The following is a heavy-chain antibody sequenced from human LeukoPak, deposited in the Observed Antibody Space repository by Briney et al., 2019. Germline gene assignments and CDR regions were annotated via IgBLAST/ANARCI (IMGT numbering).Heavy chain of an antibody. CDR1: GFTFSSYW. CDR2: INHNGNVN. Sequence: GGSLRLSCAASGFTFSSYWMNWARQAPGKGLEWVASINHNGNVNYYVDSVKGRFTISRDNAKNSLYLQMSNLRAEDTAVYYCARVADGDKYGGRDYWGQGALVIVSS. D-gene: IGHD5-24*01. CDR3: ARVADGDKYGGRDY. J-gene: IGHJ4*02. V-gene: IGHV3-7*01.